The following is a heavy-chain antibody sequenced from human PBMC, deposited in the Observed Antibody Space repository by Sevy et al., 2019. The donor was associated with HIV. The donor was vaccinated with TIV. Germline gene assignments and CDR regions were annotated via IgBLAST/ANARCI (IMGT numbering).Heavy chain of an antibody. Sequence: GESLKISCAASGFTVSNSYMTWVRQPPGKGLEWVSVIYSGGSTYYGYSVKGRFTISSDNSKNTLYLQMNNLRADDTAVYYCARGRGVFGAVAINWFDPWGQGALVTVSS. CDR3: ARGRGVFGAVAINWFDP. V-gene: IGHV3-53*01. CDR1: GFTVSNSY. CDR2: IYSGGST. D-gene: IGHD3-3*01. J-gene: IGHJ5*02.